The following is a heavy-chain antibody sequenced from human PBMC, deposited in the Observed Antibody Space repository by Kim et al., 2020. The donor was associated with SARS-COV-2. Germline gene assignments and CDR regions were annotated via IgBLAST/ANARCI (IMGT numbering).Heavy chain of an antibody. D-gene: IGHD3-10*01. CDR3: ARQTWFWYFDL. J-gene: IGHJ2*01. CDR2: SG. Sequence: SGYDTPCPKSRVAISVDTSKNQLSLTLSSVTAADTAVYYCARQTWFWYFDLWGRGTLVTVSS. V-gene: IGHV4-39*01.